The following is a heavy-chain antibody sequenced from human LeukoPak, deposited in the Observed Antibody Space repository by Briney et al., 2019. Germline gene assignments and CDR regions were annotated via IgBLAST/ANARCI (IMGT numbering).Heavy chain of an antibody. CDR1: GSTFSSYA. D-gene: IGHD1-14*01. CDR3: TRNTGAD. CDR2: ISGSGGST. J-gene: IGHJ4*02. V-gene: IGHV3-23*01. Sequence: PGASLRLSCAASGSTFSSYAMSWVRQAPGKGLEWVSAISGSGGSTYYADSVKGRFTISRDNAKNSLYLQMSSLRAEDTAVYYCTRNTGADWGQGTLVTVSS.